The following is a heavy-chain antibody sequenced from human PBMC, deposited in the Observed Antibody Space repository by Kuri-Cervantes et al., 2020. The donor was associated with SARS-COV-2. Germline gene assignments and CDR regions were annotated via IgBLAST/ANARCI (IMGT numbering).Heavy chain of an antibody. CDR3: TSRTMDV. Sequence: GESLKISCAASGFTFSGSAMYWVRQASGKGLEWVGRIRSKANSYATAYAASVKGRFTISRDDSKNTAYLQMNSLKTEDTAVYYCTSRTMDVWGQGTTVTVSS. J-gene: IGHJ6*02. CDR1: GFTFSGSA. CDR2: IRSKANSYAT. V-gene: IGHV3-73*01.